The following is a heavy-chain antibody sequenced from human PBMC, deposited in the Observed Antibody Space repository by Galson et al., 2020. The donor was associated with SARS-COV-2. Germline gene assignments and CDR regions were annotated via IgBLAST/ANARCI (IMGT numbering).Heavy chain of an antibody. CDR2: ITRGSDTK. V-gene: IGHV3-48*02. CDR3: ATEAHDY. CDR1: GFTFSSYR. J-gene: IGHJ4*01. Sequence: TGGSLRLSCEASGFTFSSYRMTWVRQAPGKGLEWVSYITRGSDTKYYADSVKGRFTVSRDNAKNSVYLHMNNLRDEDTAVYYCATEAHDYWGHGTLVTVSS.